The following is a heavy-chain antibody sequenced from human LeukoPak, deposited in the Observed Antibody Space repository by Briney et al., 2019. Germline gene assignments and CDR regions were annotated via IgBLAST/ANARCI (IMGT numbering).Heavy chain of an antibody. J-gene: IGHJ4*02. D-gene: IGHD3-10*01. Sequence: SETLSLTSAVYGGSFSGYYWSWIRQPPGKGLEWIGEINHSGSTNYNPSLKSRVTISVDTSKNQFSLKLSSVTAADTAVYYCARGLYGSGSYYNDYWGQGTLVTVSS. CDR2: INHSGST. CDR1: GGSFSGYY. V-gene: IGHV4-34*01. CDR3: ARGLYGSGSYYNDY.